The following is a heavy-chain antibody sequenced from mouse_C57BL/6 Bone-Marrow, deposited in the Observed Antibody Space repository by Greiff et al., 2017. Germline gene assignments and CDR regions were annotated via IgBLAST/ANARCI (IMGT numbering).Heavy chain of an antibody. CDR1: GYTFTSYW. CDR3: AREGRGVYGSCYYAMDY. CDR2: IYPGSGST. J-gene: IGHJ4*01. V-gene: IGHV1-55*01. D-gene: IGHD1-1*01. Sequence: QVQLQQPGAELVKPGASVKMSCKASGYTFTSYWITWVKQRPGQGLEWIGDIYPGSGSTYYNEKFKSKATLTVDTSSSTAYMQLSSLTSEDSAVYYCAREGRGVYGSCYYAMDYGGQGTSVTVSS.